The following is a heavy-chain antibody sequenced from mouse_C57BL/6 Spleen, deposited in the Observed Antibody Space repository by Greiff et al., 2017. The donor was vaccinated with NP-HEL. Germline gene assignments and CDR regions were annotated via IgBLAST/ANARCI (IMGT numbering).Heavy chain of an antibody. Sequence: QVQLKQPGAELVKPGASVKLSCKASGYTFTSYWMHWVKQRPGRGLEWIGRIDPNRGGTKYNEKFKSKATLTVDKPSSTAYMQLSSLTSEDSAVYYCAKSDSNHWYFDVWGTGTTVTVSS. D-gene: IGHD2-5*01. CDR3: AKSDSNHWYFDV. V-gene: IGHV1-72*01. CDR1: GYTFTSYW. J-gene: IGHJ1*03. CDR2: IDPNRGGT.